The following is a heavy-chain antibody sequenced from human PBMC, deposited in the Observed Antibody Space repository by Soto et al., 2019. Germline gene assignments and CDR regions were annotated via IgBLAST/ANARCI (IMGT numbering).Heavy chain of an antibody. CDR1: GYTFTYRY. D-gene: IGHD6-19*01. V-gene: IGHV1-45*02. Sequence: GASVKVSCKASGYTFTYRYLHWVRQAPGQALEWMGWITPFNGNTNYAQKFQDRVTITRDRSMSTAYMELSSLRSEDTAMYYCASGGSGVYYFDYWGQGTLVTVSS. CDR3: ASGGSGVYYFDY. J-gene: IGHJ4*02. CDR2: ITPFNGNT.